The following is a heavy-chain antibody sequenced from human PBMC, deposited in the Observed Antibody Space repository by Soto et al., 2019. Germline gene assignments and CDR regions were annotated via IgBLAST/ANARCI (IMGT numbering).Heavy chain of an antibody. J-gene: IGHJ5*02. D-gene: IGHD6-13*01. Sequence: GGSLRLSCAASGFTFSSYSMNWVRQAPGKGLEWVSSISSSSSSYIYYADSVKGRFTISRDNAKNSLYLQMNSLRAEDTAVYYCARDPIAAAGIWFDPWGQGTLVTVSS. CDR3: ARDPIAAAGIWFDP. CDR1: GFTFSSYS. V-gene: IGHV3-21*01. CDR2: ISSSSSSYI.